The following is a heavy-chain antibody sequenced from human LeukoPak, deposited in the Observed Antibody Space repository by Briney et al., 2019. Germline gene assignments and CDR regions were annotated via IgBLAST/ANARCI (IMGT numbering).Heavy chain of an antibody. CDR2: IYYSGST. CDR1: GGSISSYY. CDR3: ARASYSYDINGWVPFDY. Sequence: SETLSLTCTVSGGSISSYYWSWIRQPPGKGLEWIGYIYYSGSTNYNPSLKSRVTMSVDTSKNQFSLKLSSVTAADTAVYYCARASYSYDINGWVPFDYWGQGTLVTVSS. V-gene: IGHV4-59*08. D-gene: IGHD3-22*01. J-gene: IGHJ4*02.